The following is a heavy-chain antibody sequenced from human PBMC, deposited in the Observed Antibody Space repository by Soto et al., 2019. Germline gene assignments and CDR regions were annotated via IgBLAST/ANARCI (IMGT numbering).Heavy chain of an antibody. CDR1: GYTFTSYG. Sequence: QVQLVQSGAEVKKPGASVKVSCKASGYTFTSYGISWVRQAPGQGLEWMVWISAYNGNTNYAQKHQGRVTMTTDTSTSTASMELRSLRSYVTAVYYCARGGGYCSSTSCYTGAFDIWGQGTMVTVSS. D-gene: IGHD2-2*02. CDR2: ISAYNGNT. CDR3: ARGGGYCSSTSCYTGAFDI. V-gene: IGHV1-18*01. J-gene: IGHJ3*02.